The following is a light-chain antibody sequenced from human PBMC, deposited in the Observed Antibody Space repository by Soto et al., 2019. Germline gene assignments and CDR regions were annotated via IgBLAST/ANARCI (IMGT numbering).Light chain of an antibody. V-gene: IGKV1-5*01. CDR2: DAS. CDR3: QQYNSYSPYT. J-gene: IGKJ2*01. Sequence: DIQMTQSPSTLSASVGDRVTITCRASQSISSWLAWYQQKPGKAPKLLIYDASSLESGVPSRFSGSGXXXXXTLTISSLQPDDFATYYCQQYNSYSPYTFGQGTKLEIK. CDR1: QSISSW.